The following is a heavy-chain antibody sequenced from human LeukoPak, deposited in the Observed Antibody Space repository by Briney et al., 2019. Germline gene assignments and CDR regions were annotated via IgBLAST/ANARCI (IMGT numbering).Heavy chain of an antibody. J-gene: IGHJ6*02. D-gene: IGHD3-10*01. V-gene: IGHV3-21*01. Sequence: GGSLRLSCAASGFTFSSYSMNWVRQAPGKGLEWVSSISSSSSYIYYADSVKGRFTISRDNSKNTLYLQMNSLRAEDTAVYYCAKGGTMVRGVIYYYYGMDVWGQGTTVTVSS. CDR2: ISSSSSYI. CDR1: GFTFSSYS. CDR3: AKGGTMVRGVIYYYYGMDV.